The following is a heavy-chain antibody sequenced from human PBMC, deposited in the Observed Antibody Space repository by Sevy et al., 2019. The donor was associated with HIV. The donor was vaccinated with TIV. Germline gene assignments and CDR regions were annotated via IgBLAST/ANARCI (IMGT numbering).Heavy chain of an antibody. Sequence: SETLSLTCPVSGDSISGYYWSWIRQPPGKGREWIGYIYYSGRTNYNPSLKSRVTISEDTSKNQLSLKLSSVTAADTAVYYCARGAPYYYYGMDVWGQGTTVTVSS. CDR3: ARGAPYYYYGMDV. CDR1: GDSISGYY. CDR2: IYYSGRT. V-gene: IGHV4-59*01. J-gene: IGHJ6*02.